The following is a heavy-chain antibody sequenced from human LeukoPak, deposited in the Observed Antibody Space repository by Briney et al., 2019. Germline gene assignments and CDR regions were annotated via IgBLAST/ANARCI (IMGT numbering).Heavy chain of an antibody. Sequence: ASVKVSCKASGYTFTSYAMHWVRQAPGQRLEWMGWINAGNGNTKYSQEFQGRVTITRDTSASTAYMELSSLRSEDTAVYSCARDLYGANSGAFDIWGQGTMVTVSS. CDR1: GYTFTSYA. D-gene: IGHD4-23*01. V-gene: IGHV1-3*03. CDR2: INAGNGNT. CDR3: ARDLYGANSGAFDI. J-gene: IGHJ3*02.